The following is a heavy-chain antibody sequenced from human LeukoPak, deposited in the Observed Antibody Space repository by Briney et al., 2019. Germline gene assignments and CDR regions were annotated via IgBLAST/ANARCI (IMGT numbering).Heavy chain of an antibody. J-gene: IGHJ5*02. V-gene: IGHV4-4*07. CDR2: IYTSGST. Sequence: SETLSLTCTVSDGSISSYYWSWIRQPAGKGVEGIGRIYTSGSTNYTPSLKSPVTMSVDTSKNQFSLKLSSVTAADTAVYYCARAPYGDDSWFDPWGQGTLVTVSS. D-gene: IGHD4-17*01. CDR3: ARAPYGDDSWFDP. CDR1: DGSISSYY.